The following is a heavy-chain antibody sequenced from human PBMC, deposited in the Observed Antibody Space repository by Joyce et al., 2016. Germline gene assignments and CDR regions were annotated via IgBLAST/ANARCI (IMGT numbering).Heavy chain of an antibody. D-gene: IGHD6-6*01. CDR1: GGSCSGFY. CDR2: INYSGST. Sequence: QVQLQQWGAGLLKPSETLSLTCAGYGGSCSGFYWTYIRQPPGKGLEWIGEINYSGSTHYNPSLKSRVTISVDTSKNHFSLKLSSVTAADTALYYCARGASWYFDYWGQGTLVTVSS. V-gene: IGHV4-34*02. CDR3: ARGASWYFDY. J-gene: IGHJ4*02.